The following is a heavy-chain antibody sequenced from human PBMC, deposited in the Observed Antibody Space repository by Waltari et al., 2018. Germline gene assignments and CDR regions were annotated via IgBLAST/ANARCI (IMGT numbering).Heavy chain of an antibody. CDR3: TRVSTVPAAADAFDI. CDR1: EFTFEDYA. Sequence: EVQVVESGGDLVQPGRSLRLSGIGSEFTFEDYAMSWFRQAPGKGLEWAGLIRTRSHCGTTEYAASVKGRFSISRNDFRRIAYLQMNSLKTEDTAVYYCTRVSTVPAAADAFDIWGQGTMVTVSS. D-gene: IGHD2-2*01. V-gene: IGHV3-49*03. CDR2: IRTRSHCGTT. J-gene: IGHJ3*02.